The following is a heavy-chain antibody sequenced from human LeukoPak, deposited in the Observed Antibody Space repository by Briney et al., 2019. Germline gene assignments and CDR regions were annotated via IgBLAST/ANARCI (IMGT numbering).Heavy chain of an antibody. CDR1: GGTFSSYA. D-gene: IGHD2-21*02. J-gene: IGHJ4*02. CDR2: IIPIFGTA. V-gene: IGHV1-69*13. CDR3: AILLCGGDCYSYYFDY. Sequence: RASVKVSCKASGGTFSSYAISWVRQAPGQGLEWMGGIIPIFGTANYAQKFQGRVTITADESTSTAYMELSSLRSEDTAVYYCAILLCGGDCYSYYFDYWGQGTLVTVSS.